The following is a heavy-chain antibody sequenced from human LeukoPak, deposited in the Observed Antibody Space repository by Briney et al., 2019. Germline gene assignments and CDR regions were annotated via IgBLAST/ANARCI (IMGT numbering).Heavy chain of an antibody. J-gene: IGHJ4*02. CDR1: GYTFTSYG. Sequence: ASVKVSCKASGYTFTSYGIIWVRQAPGQGLEWMGWISAYNGNTNYAQELQGRVTMTTDTSTSTAYMELRSLRSDDTAVYYCARDDHGWPFDYWGQGTLVTVSS. CDR3: ARDDHGWPFDY. CDR2: ISAYNGNT. V-gene: IGHV1-18*01. D-gene: IGHD6-19*01.